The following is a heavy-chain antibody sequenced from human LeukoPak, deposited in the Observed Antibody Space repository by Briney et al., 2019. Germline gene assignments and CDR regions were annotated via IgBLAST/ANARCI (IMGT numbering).Heavy chain of an antibody. D-gene: IGHD6-13*01. J-gene: IGHJ3*02. Sequence: GGSLRLSCAASGFTFSSYWMSWVRQAPGKGLEWVAYIKQDGSEKYYVDSVKGRFTISRDNAKNSLYLQMNSLRAEDTAVYYCARAPVWAAAGDAFDIWGQGTMVTVSS. CDR1: GFTFSSYW. CDR2: IKQDGSEK. V-gene: IGHV3-7*01. CDR3: ARAPVWAAAGDAFDI.